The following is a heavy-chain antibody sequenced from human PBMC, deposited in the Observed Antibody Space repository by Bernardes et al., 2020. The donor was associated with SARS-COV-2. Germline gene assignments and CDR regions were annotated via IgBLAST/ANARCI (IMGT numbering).Heavy chain of an antibody. J-gene: IGHJ4*02. Sequence: SGPTLVKPTETLTLTCTFSGFSLSTSGVGVGWIRQPPGKALQWLALIYWDDDKWYSPSLKSRLTITKDSSKNRVVLTMTNMDPVDTATYYCAHRRAWGRGQYFDYWGQGTLVTVSS. CDR2: IYWDDDK. CDR1: GFSLSTSGVG. CDR3: AHRRAWGRGQYFDY. D-gene: IGHD7-27*01. V-gene: IGHV2-5*02.